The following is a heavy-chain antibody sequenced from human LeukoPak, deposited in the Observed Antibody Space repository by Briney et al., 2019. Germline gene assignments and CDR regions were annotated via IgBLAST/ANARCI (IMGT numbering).Heavy chain of an antibody. Sequence: GGSLRLSCAASGFTFSSYAMSWVRQAPGKGLEWVSAISGSGGSTYYADSVKGRFTISRDNSMNTLYLQMNSLRAEDTAVYYCAKDMERAAGTDWFDPWGQGTLVTVSS. V-gene: IGHV3-23*01. CDR1: GFTFSSYA. CDR2: ISGSGGST. D-gene: IGHD6-13*01. J-gene: IGHJ5*02. CDR3: AKDMERAAGTDWFDP.